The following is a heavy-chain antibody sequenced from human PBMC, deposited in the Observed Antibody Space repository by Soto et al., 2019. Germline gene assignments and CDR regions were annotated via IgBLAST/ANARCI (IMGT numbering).Heavy chain of an antibody. CDR3: AKDRGSGDQGRVRFDP. V-gene: IGHV3-23*01. D-gene: IGHD2-15*01. CDR1: GFTFSSYA. CDR2: ISPGGGST. Sequence: EVQLLESGGDLVQPGGSLRLSCAASGFTFSSYAMSWVRQAPGKGLEWVSTISPGGGSTYYADSVEGRFTISRDNSKSXLHRQLNSLRDDDTAVYYCAKDRGSGDQGRVRFDPWGQGTLVTVSS. J-gene: IGHJ5*02.